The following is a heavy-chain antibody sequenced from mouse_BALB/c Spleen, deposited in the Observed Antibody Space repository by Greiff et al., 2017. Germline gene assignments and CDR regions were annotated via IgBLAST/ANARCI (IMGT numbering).Heavy chain of an antibody. V-gene: IGHV1-9*01. CDR1: GYTFSSYW. J-gene: IGHJ3*01. Sequence: VQLQESGAELMKPGASVKISCKATGYTFSSYWIEWVKQRPGHGLEWIGEILPGSGSTNYNEKFKGKATFTADTSSNTAYMQLSSLTSEDSAVYYCAREGAPRGFAYWGQGTLVTVSA. CDR3: AREGAPRGFAY. CDR2: ILPGSGST.